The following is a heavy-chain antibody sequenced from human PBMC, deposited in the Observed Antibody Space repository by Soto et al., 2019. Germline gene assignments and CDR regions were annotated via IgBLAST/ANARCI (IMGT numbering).Heavy chain of an antibody. D-gene: IGHD2-15*01. CDR1: GFMFSSYG. CDR3: AKQYTDLVIGAFDV. Sequence: VGSLRLSCAASGFMFSSYGIHWVRQAPGRGLEWVAVISYGGTYKYYADSVKGRFTLSRDNSENTVSLQMNSLRPEDTAVYYCAKQYTDLVIGAFDVWGPGAMVTVSS. V-gene: IGHV3-30*18. J-gene: IGHJ3*01. CDR2: ISYGGTYK.